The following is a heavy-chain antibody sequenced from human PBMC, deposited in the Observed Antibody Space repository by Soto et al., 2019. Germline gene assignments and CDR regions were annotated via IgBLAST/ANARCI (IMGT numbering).Heavy chain of an antibody. CDR3: SRCSYGSGNGHFYD. CDR2: TYYRSKWYN. CDR1: GDSVSSNSAV. Sequence: SQTLSLTCAISGDSVSSNSAVWNWIRQSPSRGLEWLGRTYYRSKWYNDYTVSVKSRITINPDTSKNQFSLQLNSVTPEDTAVYYCSRCSYGSGNGHFYDWGKGSLVTVSS. V-gene: IGHV6-1*01. J-gene: IGHJ4*02. D-gene: IGHD3-10*01.